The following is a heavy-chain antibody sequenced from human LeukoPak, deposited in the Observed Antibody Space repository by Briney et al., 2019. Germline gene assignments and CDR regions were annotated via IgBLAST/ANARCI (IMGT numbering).Heavy chain of an antibody. Sequence: PGGSLRLSCAASGFTVNQAWMSWVRQAPGRGLEWVGRNRKQSDGGTADSAASVKGRFTISRDDSKNMVYLQMSSLRPEDTGLYYCTTSLGPGELSGFDHWGQGTLVTVAS. V-gene: IGHV3-15*01. CDR3: TTSLGPGELSGFDH. J-gene: IGHJ4*02. CDR1: GFTVNQAW. CDR2: NRKQSDGGTA. D-gene: IGHD3-10*01.